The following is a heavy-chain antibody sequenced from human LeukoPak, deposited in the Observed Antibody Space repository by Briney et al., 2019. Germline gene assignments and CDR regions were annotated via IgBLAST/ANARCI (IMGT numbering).Heavy chain of an antibody. D-gene: IGHD2-15*01. J-gene: IGHJ4*02. CDR3: ARSSYCSGGSCYLAYYFDY. CDR1: GFTFSDYY. Sequence: PGGSLRLSCAASGFTFSDYYMSWICQAPGKGLEWVSYISSSGSTIYYADSVKGRFTISRDNAKNSLYLQMNSLRAEDTAVYYCARSSYCSGGSCYLAYYFDYWGQGTLVTVSS. CDR2: ISSSGSTI. V-gene: IGHV3-11*01.